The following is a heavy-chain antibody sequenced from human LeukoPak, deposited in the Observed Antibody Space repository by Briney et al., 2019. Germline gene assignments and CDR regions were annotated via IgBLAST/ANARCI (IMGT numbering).Heavy chain of an antibody. CDR3: AKDIGSSSTKGYFDY. CDR1: EFTFSTYW. CDR2: ISWNSGSI. Sequence: GGSLRLSCAASEFTFSTYWMHWVRQAPGKGLEWVSGISWNSGSIGYADSVKGRFTISRDNAKNSLYLQMNSLRAEDMALYYCAKDIGSSSTKGYFDYWGQGTLVTVSS. V-gene: IGHV3-9*03. D-gene: IGHD6-6*01. J-gene: IGHJ4*02.